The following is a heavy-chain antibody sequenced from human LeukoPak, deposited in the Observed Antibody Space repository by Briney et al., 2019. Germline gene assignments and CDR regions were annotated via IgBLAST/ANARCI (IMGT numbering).Heavy chain of an antibody. CDR2: IYYSGST. J-gene: IGHJ4*02. V-gene: IGHV4-59*01. CDR3: ARGLTTVTTVDY. CDR1: GGSISIYY. Sequence: KPSETLSLTCTVSGGSISIYYWNGIRQPPGKGLEWSGDIYYSGSTNYNPSLKSRVTISVDTSKNQFSLKLSSVTAADTAVYYCARGLTTVTTVDYWGLGTLVTVSS. D-gene: IGHD4-17*01.